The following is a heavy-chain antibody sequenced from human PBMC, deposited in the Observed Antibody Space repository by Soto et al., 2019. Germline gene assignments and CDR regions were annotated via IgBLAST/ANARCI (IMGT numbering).Heavy chain of an antibody. J-gene: IGHJ4*02. Sequence: SVKVSGKASGVTFSSYSISWVRQAPGQGLEWMGGIIPMFGTANYAQKFQGRVTITADESTSTAYMELSSLRSEDTAVYYCAIPGTVTYFDYWGQGNLVTVSS. V-gene: IGHV1-69*01. D-gene: IGHD4-17*01. CDR2: IIPMFGTA. CDR1: GVTFSSYS. CDR3: AIPGTVTYFDY.